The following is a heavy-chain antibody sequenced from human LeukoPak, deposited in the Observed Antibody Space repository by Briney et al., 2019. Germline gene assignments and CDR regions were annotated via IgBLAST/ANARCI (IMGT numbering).Heavy chain of an antibody. J-gene: IGHJ4*02. CDR2: IRQDGDEK. CDR1: GFSLSRYW. CDR3: ARGGDTSPGLDY. V-gene: IGHV3-7*01. Sequence: GGSLRLSCTASGFSLSRYWMSWVRQAPGKGLEWVANIRQDGDEKHYVDSVKGRLIISRDNAKNSVYLQMTSLRAEDTAVYFCARGGDTSPGLDYWGQGALVTVSS.